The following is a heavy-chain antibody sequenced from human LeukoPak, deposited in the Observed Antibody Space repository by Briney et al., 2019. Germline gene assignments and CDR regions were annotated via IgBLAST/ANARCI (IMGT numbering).Heavy chain of an antibody. CDR1: GGSISSYY. CDR3: ARDTRLAGIDY. CDR2: IYYSGST. Sequence: SETLSLTCTVSGGSISSYYWSWIRQPPGKGLEWIGYIYYSGSTNYNPSLKSRVTISVDTSKNQFSLKLSSVTAADTAEYYCARDTRLAGIDYWGQGTLVTVSS. D-gene: IGHD6-19*01. V-gene: IGHV4-59*01. J-gene: IGHJ4*02.